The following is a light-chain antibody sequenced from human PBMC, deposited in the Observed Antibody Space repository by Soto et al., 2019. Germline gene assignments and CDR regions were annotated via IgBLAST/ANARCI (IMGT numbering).Light chain of an antibody. V-gene: IGKV3-15*01. Sequence: EIVMTKTPGTLSVSPGERATLSCRASQSVSVNLAWYQQKPGQAPRLLIYGVSTRATGIPARFSGSESGTEFTLTISSLQSEDFAVYYCQQYNDWPFTFGPGTRWIS. CDR1: QSVSVN. CDR2: GVS. CDR3: QQYNDWPFT. J-gene: IGKJ3*01.